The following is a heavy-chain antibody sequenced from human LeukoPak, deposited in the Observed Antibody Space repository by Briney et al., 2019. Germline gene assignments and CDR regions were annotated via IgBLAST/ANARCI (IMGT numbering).Heavy chain of an antibody. J-gene: IGHJ6*02. D-gene: IGHD1-14*01. V-gene: IGHV3-64*01. Sequence: GGSLRLSCAASGFTFSSYAKHWVRQAPGKGLEYVSAISSNGGSTYYANSVKGRFTISRDNSKNTLYLQMGSLRAEDMAVYYCARDSLTLSLNGMDVWGQGTTATVSS. CDR1: GFTFSSYA. CDR2: ISSNGGST. CDR3: ARDSLTLSLNGMDV.